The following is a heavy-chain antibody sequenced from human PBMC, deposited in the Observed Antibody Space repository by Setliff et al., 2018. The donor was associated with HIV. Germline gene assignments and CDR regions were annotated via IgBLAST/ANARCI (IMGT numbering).Heavy chain of an antibody. CDR1: GGSISSSSYY. V-gene: IGHV4-39*01. CDR3: ASHLPPYSGNFDY. D-gene: IGHD1-26*01. CDR2: IYYSGNT. Sequence: PSETLSLTCTVSGGSISSSSYYWGWIRQPPGKGLECIGTIYYSGNTYYNPSLKSRVTISVDTSKNQISLKLSSVTAADTAVYYCASHLPPYSGNFDYWGHGTLVTVSS. J-gene: IGHJ4*01.